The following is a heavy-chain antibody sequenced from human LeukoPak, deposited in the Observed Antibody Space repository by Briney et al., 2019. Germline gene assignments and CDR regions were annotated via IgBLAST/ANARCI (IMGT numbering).Heavy chain of an antibody. CDR2: INPSGGST. D-gene: IGHD6-6*01. CDR1: GYTFTSYY. CDR3: ASASIADNWFDP. Sequence: GASVKVSCKASGYTFTSYYMHWVRQAPGQGLEWMGIINPSGGSTSYAQKFQGRVTMTRDTSTSTVYMELSSLRSEDTAVYYCASASIADNWFDPWGQGTLVTVSS. V-gene: IGHV1-46*01. J-gene: IGHJ5*02.